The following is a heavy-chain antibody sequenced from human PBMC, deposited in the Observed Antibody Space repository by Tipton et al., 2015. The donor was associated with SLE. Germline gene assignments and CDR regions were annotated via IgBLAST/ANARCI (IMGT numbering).Heavy chain of an antibody. J-gene: IGHJ4*02. V-gene: IGHV4-31*03. CDR2: IYYRGAT. CDR3: ARLQSWGSPGSGFIDY. D-gene: IGHD3-10*01. Sequence: TLSLTCTVSGGSITSGFYWSWIRQHPGKGLEWIGCIYYRGATYYNPSLMSRLSISIDTSKNQFSLKLSSVTAADTAVYYCARLQSWGSPGSGFIDYWGQGTLVTVSS. CDR1: GGSITSGFY.